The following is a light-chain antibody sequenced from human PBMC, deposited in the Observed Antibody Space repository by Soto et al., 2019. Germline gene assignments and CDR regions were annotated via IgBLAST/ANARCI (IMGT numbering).Light chain of an antibody. CDR1: SSKSGAGYD. V-gene: IGLV1-40*01. Sequence: QSVLTQPPSVSGAPGQRVTISCTGSSSKSGAGYDVHWYQHLPGRAPKLLIYGNNNRPSGAPDRFSGSKSGTSASLAITGLQAEDEADYYCQSYDSSLSGAVFGGGTKVTVL. CDR3: QSYDSSLSGAV. CDR2: GNN. J-gene: IGLJ2*01.